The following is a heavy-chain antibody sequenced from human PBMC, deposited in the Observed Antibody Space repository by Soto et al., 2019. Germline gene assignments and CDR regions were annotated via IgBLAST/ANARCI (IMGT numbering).Heavy chain of an antibody. D-gene: IGHD2-15*01. V-gene: IGHV1-18*01. Sequence: QVQLVQSGAEVKKPGASVKVSCKASGYTFTSYGISWVRQAPGQGLEWMGWISAYNGNTNYAQKLQGRVTMTTDTPRSTAYMELRSLSADDTAVYYCARDGSGYCSGGRCSDYWGQGALVTVSS. CDR3: ARDGSGYCSGGRCSDY. J-gene: IGHJ4*02. CDR1: GYTFTSYG. CDR2: ISAYNGNT.